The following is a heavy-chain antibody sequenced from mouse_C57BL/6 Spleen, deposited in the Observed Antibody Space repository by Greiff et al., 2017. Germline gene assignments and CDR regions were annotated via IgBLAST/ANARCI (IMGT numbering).Heavy chain of an antibody. J-gene: IGHJ2*01. CDR3: ARHELVPYYFDY. D-gene: IGHD4-1*01. CDR1: GFTFSSYT. V-gene: IGHV5-9*01. Sequence: EVHLVESGGGLVKPGGSLKLSCAASGFTFSSYTMSWVRQTPEKRLEWVATISGGGGNTYYPDSVKGRFTISRDNAKNTLYLQMSSLRSEDTALYYCARHELVPYYFDYWGQGTTLTVSS. CDR2: ISGGGGNT.